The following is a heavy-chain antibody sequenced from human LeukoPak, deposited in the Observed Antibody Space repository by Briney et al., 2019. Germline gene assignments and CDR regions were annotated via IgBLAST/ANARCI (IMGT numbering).Heavy chain of an antibody. CDR3: ARSGRYYYYYMDV. Sequence: GGSLRLSCAASGFSFSKYGMSWVRRAPGKGLEWVSAISGSGAGTYYADSVKGRFTISRDNSKNTLYLQMNSLRAEDTAVYYCARSGRYYYYYMDVWGKGTTVTVSS. V-gene: IGHV3-23*01. CDR1: GFSFSKYG. D-gene: IGHD6-25*01. J-gene: IGHJ6*03. CDR2: ISGSGAGT.